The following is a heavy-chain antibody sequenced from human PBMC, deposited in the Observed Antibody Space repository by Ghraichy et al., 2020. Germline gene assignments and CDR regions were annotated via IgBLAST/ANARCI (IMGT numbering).Heavy chain of an antibody. D-gene: IGHD6-6*01. V-gene: IGHV4-39*01. Sequence: SETLSLTCTVSGGSISSSSYYWGWIRQPPGKGLEWIGSIYYSGSTYYNPSLKSRVTISVDTSKNQFSLKLSSVTAADTAVYYCARHHTLIAARPGFLDGPDADNWFDPWGQGTLVTVSS. CDR2: IYYSGST. J-gene: IGHJ5*02. CDR3: ARHHTLIAARPGFLDGPDADNWFDP. CDR1: GGSISSSSYY.